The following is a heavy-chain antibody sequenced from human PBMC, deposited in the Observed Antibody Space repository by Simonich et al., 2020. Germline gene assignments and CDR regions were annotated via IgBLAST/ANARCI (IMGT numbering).Heavy chain of an antibody. CDR2: INHSGST. CDR3: ARHLQLGPFDY. V-gene: IGHV4-34*01. D-gene: IGHD1-1*01. CDR1: GGSFSGYY. J-gene: IGHJ4*02. Sequence: QVQLQQWGAGLLKPSETLSLPCAVCGGSFSGYYWSWFRQPPGKGLEWNGEINHSGSTNYNPSLQSRVTISVDTSKNQFSLKLSSVTAADTAVYYCARHLQLGPFDYWGQGTLVTVSS.